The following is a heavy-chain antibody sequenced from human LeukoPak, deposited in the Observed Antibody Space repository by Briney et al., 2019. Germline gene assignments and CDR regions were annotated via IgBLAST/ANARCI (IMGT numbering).Heavy chain of an antibody. CDR1: GGSISSSPYY. CDR2: IYYSGST. Sequence: SETLSLTCTVSGGSISSSPYYWGWIRQPPGKGLEWIGSIYYSGSTYYNPSLKSRVTISVDTSKNQFSLKLSSVTAADTAVYYCARDSAWGRLRPDYWGQGTLVTVSS. V-gene: IGHV4-39*07. J-gene: IGHJ4*02. CDR3: ARDSAWGRLRPDY. D-gene: IGHD7-27*01.